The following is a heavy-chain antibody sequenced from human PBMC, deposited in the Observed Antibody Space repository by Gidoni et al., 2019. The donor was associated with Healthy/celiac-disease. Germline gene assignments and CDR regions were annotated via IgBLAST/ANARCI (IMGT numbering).Heavy chain of an antibody. CDR1: GSTFSSHG. D-gene: IGHD5-12*01. Sequence: QVQLVESGGGVVQPGRSLRLSCAASGSTFSSHGMHWVRQAPGKGLEWVAVIWYDGSNKYYADSVRGRFTISRDNSKNTLYLQMSSLRAEDTAVYYCARDRDGYNTDDYFDYWGQGTLVTVSS. V-gene: IGHV3-33*01. J-gene: IGHJ4*02. CDR2: IWYDGSNK. CDR3: ARDRDGYNTDDYFDY.